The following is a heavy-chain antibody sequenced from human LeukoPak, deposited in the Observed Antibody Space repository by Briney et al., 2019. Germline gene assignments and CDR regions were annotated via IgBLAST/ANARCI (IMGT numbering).Heavy chain of an antibody. V-gene: IGHV1-69*04. CDR1: GGTFSSYA. Sequence: SVKVSCKASGGTFSSYAISWVRQAPGQGLEWMGRIIPILGIANYAQKFQGRVTITADKSTSTAYMELSSLRSEDTAVYYCAKDVPFRSSGWYFDYWGQGTLVTVSS. D-gene: IGHD6-19*01. CDR3: AKDVPFRSSGWYFDY. J-gene: IGHJ4*02. CDR2: IIPILGIA.